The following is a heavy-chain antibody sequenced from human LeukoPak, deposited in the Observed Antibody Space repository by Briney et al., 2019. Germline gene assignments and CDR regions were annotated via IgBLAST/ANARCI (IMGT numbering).Heavy chain of an antibody. CDR1: GYTFTGYY. CDR2: INPNSGGT. J-gene: IGHJ5*02. Sequence: ASVKVSCKASGYTFTGYYMHWVRQAPGQGLEWMGWINPNSGGTNYAQKFQGRVTMTWDTSISTAYMELSRLRSDDTAVYYCARARKYCSGGSCYPPFDPWGQGTLVTVSS. V-gene: IGHV1-2*02. CDR3: ARARKYCSGGSCYPPFDP. D-gene: IGHD2-15*01.